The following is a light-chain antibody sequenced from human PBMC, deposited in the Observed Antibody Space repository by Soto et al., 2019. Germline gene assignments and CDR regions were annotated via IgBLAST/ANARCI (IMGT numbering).Light chain of an antibody. CDR2: DTS. J-gene: IGKJ4*01. Sequence: EIVMTQSPATLSVSAGEGATLSCRASQNVHNDLAWYQQKPGQAPRLLIYDTSTRATGIPARFSGSGSGTEFTLTISSLQSEDFAVYYCQQYTNWPPLTFGGGTKVEI. CDR3: QQYTNWPPLT. V-gene: IGKV3-15*01. CDR1: QNVHND.